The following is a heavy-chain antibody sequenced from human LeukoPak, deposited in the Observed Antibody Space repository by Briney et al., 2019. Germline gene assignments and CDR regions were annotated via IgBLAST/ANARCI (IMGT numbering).Heavy chain of an antibody. CDR3: ARSIVVVPAAMRVFDY. Sequence: SETLSLTCTVSGGSISSYYWSWIRQPPGKGLEWIGYIYYSGSTNYNPSFKSRVTISVDKSKNQFSLKLSSVTAADTAVYYCARSIVVVPAAMRVFDYWGQGTLVTVSS. V-gene: IGHV4-59*12. D-gene: IGHD2-2*01. CDR1: GGSISSYY. J-gene: IGHJ4*02. CDR2: IYYSGST.